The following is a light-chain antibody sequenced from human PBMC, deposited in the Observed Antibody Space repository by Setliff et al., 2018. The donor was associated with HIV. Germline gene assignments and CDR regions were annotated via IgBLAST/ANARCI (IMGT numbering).Light chain of an antibody. Sequence: QSVLTQPASVSGSPGQSITISCTGTSSDVGGYNYVSWYQQHPGKAPKLMIYDVSKRPSGVSNRFSGSKSGSTASLTISGLQAEDEADYYCSSYTSSSTLRVFGIGTKVT. CDR1: SSDVGGYNY. CDR2: DVS. CDR3: SSYTSSSTLRV. J-gene: IGLJ1*01. V-gene: IGLV2-14*03.